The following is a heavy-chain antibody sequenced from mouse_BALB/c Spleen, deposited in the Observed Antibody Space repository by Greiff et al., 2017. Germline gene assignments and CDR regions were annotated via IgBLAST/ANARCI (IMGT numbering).Heavy chain of an antibody. V-gene: IGHV2-9*02. CDR1: GFSLTSYG. J-gene: IGHJ4*01. Sequence: VKLQESGPGLVAPSQSLSITCTVSGFSLTSYGVHWVRQPPGKGLEWLGVIWAGGSTNYNSALMSRLSISKDNSKSQVFLKMNSLQTDDTAMYYCARDETARATYYYAMDYWGQGTSVTVSS. CDR2: IWAGGST. D-gene: IGHD3-2*01. CDR3: ARDETARATYYYAMDY.